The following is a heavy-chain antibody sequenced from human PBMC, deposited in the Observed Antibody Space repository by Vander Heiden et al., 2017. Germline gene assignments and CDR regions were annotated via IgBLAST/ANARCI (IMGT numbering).Heavy chain of an antibody. D-gene: IGHD3-22*01. J-gene: IGHJ4*02. CDR2: WNNGTT. Sequence: WNNGTTGYADSVKGRFTISRDIAQNSLYLQMSSLRVEDSALYYCAKSRGRLVHYFESAYFDYWGQGSLVTVSS. V-gene: IGHV3-9*01. CDR3: AKSRGRLVHYFESAYFDY.